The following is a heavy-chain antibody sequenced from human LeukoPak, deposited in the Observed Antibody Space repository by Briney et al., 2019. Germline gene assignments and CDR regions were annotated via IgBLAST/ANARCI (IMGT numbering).Heavy chain of an antibody. Sequence: GGSLRLSCAASGFTFSDYYMSWIRQAPGKGLEWVSYISSSGGTIYYADSVKGRFTISRDNAKNSLYLQMNSLRAEDTAVYYCARDYDYVWGSYRQAPFDYWGQGTLVTVSS. CDR3: ARDYDYVWGSYRQAPFDY. CDR2: ISSSGGTI. CDR1: GFTFSDYY. V-gene: IGHV3-11*01. J-gene: IGHJ4*02. D-gene: IGHD3-16*02.